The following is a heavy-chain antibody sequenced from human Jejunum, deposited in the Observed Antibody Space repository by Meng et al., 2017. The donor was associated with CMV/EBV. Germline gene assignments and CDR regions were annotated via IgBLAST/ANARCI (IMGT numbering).Heavy chain of an antibody. CDR1: FSNYW. CDR3: ARDMYYVSSGFFGREDY. V-gene: IGHV3-7*01. J-gene: IGHJ4*02. Sequence: FSNYWMNWGRQAPGKGLEWVANIKNDGSEKYYVNSVKGRFTISRDNAKNSLYLQMNSLRAEDTAVYYCARDMYYVSSGFFGREDYWGQGTLVTVSS. CDR2: IKNDGSEK. D-gene: IGHD3-22*01.